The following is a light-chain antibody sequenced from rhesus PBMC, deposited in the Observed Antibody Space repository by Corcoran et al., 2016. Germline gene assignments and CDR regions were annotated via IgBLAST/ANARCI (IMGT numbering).Light chain of an antibody. CDR3: LLFFEGIHK. CDR2: EVI. CDR1: SSDIGGSNR. Sequence: QSAPTQSPSVSGSPGQSVTISCTGTSSDIGGSNRVSWYQLHPGKAPKVLIYEVIKRPSGVSDRFSGSKSGNTASLTISGLQAEDEADYYCLLFFEGIHKFGPGTRLTVL. J-gene: IGLJ1*01. V-gene: IGLV2-13*03.